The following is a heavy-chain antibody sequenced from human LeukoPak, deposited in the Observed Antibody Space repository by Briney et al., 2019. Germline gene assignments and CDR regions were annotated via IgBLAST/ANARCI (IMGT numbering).Heavy chain of an antibody. Sequence: GGSLRLSCAASGFTFSDYYMRWIRQAPGKGLEWVSYISNSSSYKNYADSVKGRFTISRDNAKNSLYLQMNSLRAEDTAVYYCARDPGIGVSGSYYKYYLDYWGQGTLVTVSS. CDR2: ISNSSSYK. V-gene: IGHV3-11*06. CDR3: ARDPGIGVSGSYYKYYLDY. D-gene: IGHD3-10*01. J-gene: IGHJ4*02. CDR1: GFTFSDYY.